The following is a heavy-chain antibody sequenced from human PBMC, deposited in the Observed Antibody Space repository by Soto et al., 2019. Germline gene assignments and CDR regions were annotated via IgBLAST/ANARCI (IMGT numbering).Heavy chain of an antibody. CDR3: ARNSIAVAGGNWFDP. D-gene: IGHD6-19*01. V-gene: IGHV1-46*03. J-gene: IGHJ5*02. CDR1: GYTFTSYY. CDR2: INPSGGST. Sequence: QVQLVQSGAEVKKPGASVKVSCKASGYTFTSYYMHWVRQAPGQGLEWMGIINPSGGSTSYAQKFRGRVTMTRDTSTSTVYMELSSLRSEDTAVYYCARNSIAVAGGNWFDPWGQGTLVTVSS.